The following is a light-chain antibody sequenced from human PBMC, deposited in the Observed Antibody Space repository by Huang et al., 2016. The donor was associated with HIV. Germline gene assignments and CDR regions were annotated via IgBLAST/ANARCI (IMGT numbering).Light chain of an antibody. J-gene: IGKJ3*01. V-gene: IGKV3-15*01. Sequence: EIVMTQSPATLSVSPGERATLSCRASQSVSRNLAWYQQKPGQAPRLLIYGASTRATGIPARFSGSGSGTEFTLTISSLQSEDVAVYYCQQNNNWPPLFTFGPGTKVDIK. CDR2: GAS. CDR3: QQNNNWPPLFT. CDR1: QSVSRN.